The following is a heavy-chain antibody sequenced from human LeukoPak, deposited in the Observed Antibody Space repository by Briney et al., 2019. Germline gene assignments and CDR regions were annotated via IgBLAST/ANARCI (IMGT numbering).Heavy chain of an antibody. Sequence: GSLRLSCAASGFTFRDYYMGWIRQAPGKGLEWLSYISGSGTTMYYADTVKGRFTISRDNAKNSLDLQMNSLRAEDTAVYYCGRDFGLTGTKRSFDIWGPGTLVSVSS. CDR2: ISGSGTTM. CDR1: GFTFRDYY. CDR3: GRDFGLTGTKRSFDI. V-gene: IGHV3-11*01. D-gene: IGHD1-7*01. J-gene: IGHJ3*02.